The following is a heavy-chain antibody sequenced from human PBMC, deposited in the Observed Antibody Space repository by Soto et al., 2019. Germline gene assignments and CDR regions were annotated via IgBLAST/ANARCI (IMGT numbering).Heavy chain of an antibody. Sequence: QLQLVESGGGVVQPGRSVRLSCAASGFTFSSYGMHWVRQAPGKGLEWVAVISFDGTNKYSADSVRGRFTISRDNSKNTLYLHMNSLRDEDTAVYYCAKDVGVGELWVHWFDLWGQGTLVTVSS. CDR2: ISFDGTNK. CDR3: AKDVGVGELWVHWFDL. CDR1: GFTFSSYG. V-gene: IGHV3-30*18. J-gene: IGHJ5*02. D-gene: IGHD3-10*01.